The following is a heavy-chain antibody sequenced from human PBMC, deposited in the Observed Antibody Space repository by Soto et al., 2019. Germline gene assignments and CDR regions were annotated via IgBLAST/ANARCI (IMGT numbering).Heavy chain of an antibody. D-gene: IGHD4-17*01. CDR2: IYHSGST. J-gene: IGHJ5*02. Sequence: QVQLQESGPGLVKPSGTLSLTCAVSGGSISSSNWWSWVRQPPGKGLEWIGEIYHSGSTNYNPSLKSRVTISVDKSKNQFSLKLISVTAADTAVYYCAKSFMRYGDYEVRWFDPWGQGTLVTVSS. V-gene: IGHV4-4*02. CDR1: GGSISSSNW. CDR3: AKSFMRYGDYEVRWFDP.